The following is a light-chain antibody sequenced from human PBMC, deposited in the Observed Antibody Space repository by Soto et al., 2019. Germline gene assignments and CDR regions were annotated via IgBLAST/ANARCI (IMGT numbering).Light chain of an antibody. CDR1: QSVSSY. V-gene: IGKV3-11*01. Sequence: EIVLTQSPATLSLSPGERATLSCRASQSVSSYLAWYQHKPGQAPRLLIYDASNRATGIPARFSGSGSGTDFTLPIPSLEPEDFEVYYCQQRSNWPHTFGPGTKLEIK. CDR3: QQRSNWPHT. CDR2: DAS. J-gene: IGKJ2*01.